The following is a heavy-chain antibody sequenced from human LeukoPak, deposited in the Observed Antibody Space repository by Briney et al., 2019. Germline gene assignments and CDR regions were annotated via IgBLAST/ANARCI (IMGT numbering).Heavy chain of an antibody. J-gene: IGHJ4*02. CDR3: AKDSGSGWSYFDY. Sequence: GGSLRLSCAASGFTFSSYAMSWVRQAPGKGLEWVSAISGSGGSTYYADSVKGRLTISRDNSKNTLYLQMNSLRAEDTAVYYCAKDSGSGWSYFDYWGQGTLVTVSS. D-gene: IGHD6-25*01. CDR1: GFTFSSYA. V-gene: IGHV3-23*01. CDR2: ISGSGGST.